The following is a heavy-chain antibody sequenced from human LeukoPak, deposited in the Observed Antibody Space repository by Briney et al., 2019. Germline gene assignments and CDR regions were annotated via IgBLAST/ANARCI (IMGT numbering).Heavy chain of an antibody. CDR3: ALLDSSGYLDAFDI. D-gene: IGHD3-22*01. V-gene: IGHV3-11*04. CDR2: ISSSGSTI. Sequence: GGSLRLSCAASGFTFSDYYMSWIRQAPGKGLEWVSYISSSGSTIYHADSVKGRFTISRDNSKNTLYLQMNSLRAEDTAVYYCALLDSSGYLDAFDIWGQGTMVTVSS. CDR1: GFTFSDYY. J-gene: IGHJ3*02.